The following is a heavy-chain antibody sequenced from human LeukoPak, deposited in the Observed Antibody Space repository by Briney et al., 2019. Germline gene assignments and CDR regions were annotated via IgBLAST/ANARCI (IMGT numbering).Heavy chain of an antibody. CDR1: GGSFRGYY. V-gene: IGHV4-34*01. Sequence: PSETLSLTCAVYGGSFRGYYWSWIRQPPGKGLEWIGEINHSGSTNYNPSLKSRVTISVDTSKNQFSRKLSSVTAADTAVYYCARMKQQLVHFRGDIDYWGQGTLVTVSS. CDR2: INHSGST. CDR3: ARMKQQLVHFRGDIDY. J-gene: IGHJ4*02. D-gene: IGHD6-13*01.